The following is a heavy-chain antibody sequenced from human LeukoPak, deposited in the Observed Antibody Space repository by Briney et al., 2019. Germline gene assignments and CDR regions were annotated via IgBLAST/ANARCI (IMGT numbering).Heavy chain of an antibody. Sequence: PSETLSLTCTVSGGSISSYYWSWIRQPPGKGLEWIGCIYYSGSTNYNPSLKSRVTISVDASKNQFSLKLSSVTAADTAVYYCATYGDRAERFDYWGQGTLVTVSS. CDR2: IYYSGST. V-gene: IGHV4-59*08. D-gene: IGHD4-17*01. J-gene: IGHJ4*02. CDR1: GGSISSYY. CDR3: ATYGDRAERFDY.